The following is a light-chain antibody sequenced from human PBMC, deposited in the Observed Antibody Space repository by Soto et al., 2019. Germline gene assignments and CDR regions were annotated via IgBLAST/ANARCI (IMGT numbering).Light chain of an antibody. CDR2: GGS. Sequence: EIVLTQSPGTLSLSPGERATLSCRASQSVRNRYLAWYQQKPGQAPRLLIFGGSSRATGIPDRFSGSGSETDFTLTISRLEPEDFAVYYCHQYGSSPTFGQGAKLQIK. CDR1: QSVRNRY. J-gene: IGKJ2*01. CDR3: HQYGSSPT. V-gene: IGKV3-20*01.